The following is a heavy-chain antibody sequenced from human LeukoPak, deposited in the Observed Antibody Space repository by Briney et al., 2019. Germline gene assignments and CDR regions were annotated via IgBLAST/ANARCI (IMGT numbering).Heavy chain of an antibody. CDR2: MNPNSGNT. CDR1: GYTFTSYD. J-gene: IGHJ3*02. CDR3: ARPLDYYDTHAFDI. D-gene: IGHD3-22*01. V-gene: IGHV1-8*03. Sequence: ASVTVSCTSSGYTFTSYDINWVRQAPGHGLEGMGWMNPNSGNTGYAQKFQGRVTITRNTSISTAYMKLSSLRSEDTAVYYCARPLDYYDTHAFDIWGQGTMVTVSS.